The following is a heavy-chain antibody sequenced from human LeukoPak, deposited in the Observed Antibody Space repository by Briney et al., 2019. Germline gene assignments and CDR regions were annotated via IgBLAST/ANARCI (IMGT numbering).Heavy chain of an antibody. V-gene: IGHV3-48*03. J-gene: IGHJ6*02. CDR1: GFTFSSYE. CDR2: ISSSGRTT. Sequence: QSGGSLRLSCAASGFTFSSYEMNWVRQAPGKGLEWVSYISSSGRTTYYADSVKGRFTISRDNAKNSLHLQMNSLRAEDTAVYYCARDPDKAILSRGYDYGIDVWGQGTRSPSH. D-gene: IGHD2/OR15-2a*01. CDR3: ARDPDKAILSRGYDYGIDV.